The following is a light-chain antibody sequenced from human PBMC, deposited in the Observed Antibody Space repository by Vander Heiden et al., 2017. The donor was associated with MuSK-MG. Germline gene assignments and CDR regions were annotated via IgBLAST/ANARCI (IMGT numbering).Light chain of an antibody. CDR2: DAS. J-gene: IGKJ5*01. CDR1: QSVNTF. Sequence: EIVLVHSPGTLSLSPGDRATLFCRASQSVNTFLDWYQQRPGQAPRLLIYDASKRATGIPARFSGSGSGTDFTLTISSLEPEDFAVYFCQQRSNWTPFTFGQGTQLETK. V-gene: IGKV3-11*01. CDR3: QQRSNWTPFT.